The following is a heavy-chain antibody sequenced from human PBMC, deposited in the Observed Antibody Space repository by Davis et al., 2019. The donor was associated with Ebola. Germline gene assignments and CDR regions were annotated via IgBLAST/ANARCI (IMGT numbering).Heavy chain of an antibody. J-gene: IGHJ6*02. Sequence: ASVKVSCKVSGYTLTELSMHWVRQAPGKGLEWMGGFDPEDGETIYAQKFQGRVTMTEDTSTDTAYMELSSLRSEDTAVYYCATGWIQPQHRDYYYYYGMDVWGQGTTVTVSS. CDR2: FDPEDGET. D-gene: IGHD5-18*01. CDR3: ATGWIQPQHRDYYYYYGMDV. V-gene: IGHV1-24*01. CDR1: GYTLTELS.